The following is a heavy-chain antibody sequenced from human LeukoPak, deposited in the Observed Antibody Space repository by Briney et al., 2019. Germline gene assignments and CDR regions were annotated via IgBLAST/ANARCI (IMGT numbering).Heavy chain of an antibody. CDR3: AKDQTTVWIGHADY. Sequence: QPGRSLRLSCAASGFTFNSYGMHWVRQAPGKGLEWVAVISYDGSNKYYADSVKGRLTISRDNSKNTLHLQMNSLRAEDTAVYYCAKDQTTVWIGHADYWGQGTLVTVSS. CDR2: ISYDGSNK. CDR1: GFTFNSYG. D-gene: IGHD4-11*01. J-gene: IGHJ4*02. V-gene: IGHV3-30*18.